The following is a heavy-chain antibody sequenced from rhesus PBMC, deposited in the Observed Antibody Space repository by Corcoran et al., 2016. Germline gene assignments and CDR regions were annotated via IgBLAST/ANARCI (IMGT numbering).Heavy chain of an antibody. J-gene: IGHJ4*01. Sequence: QVQLQESGPGVVKPSETLSLTCAVSGGTISSGSCYWSWIRQPPGKGLKWIGGVYSNLETHTYTPSLSSRVTISQDTAKNQFSQRLSAVTATDTAVYYGARESPTVTDFDYWGQGVLVTVSS. CDR3: ARESPTVTDFDY. V-gene: IGHV4S12*01. D-gene: IGHD4-23*01. CDR2: VYSNLETH. CDR1: GGTISSGSCY.